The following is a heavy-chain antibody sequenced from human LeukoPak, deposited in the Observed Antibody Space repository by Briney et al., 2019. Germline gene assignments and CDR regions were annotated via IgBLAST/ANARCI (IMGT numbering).Heavy chain of an antibody. V-gene: IGHV3-64*01. CDR1: GFTFSSYS. CDR2: ISSNGDAT. CDR3: VRVGNYREFDY. J-gene: IGHJ4*02. Sequence: PGGSLRLSCAASGFTFSSYSMNWVRQAPGKGLEYVSAISSNGDATFYANSVKGRFTISRDNSKNTLYLQMGSLRAEDMAVYYCVRVGNYREFDYWGQGTLVTVCS. D-gene: IGHD1-7*01.